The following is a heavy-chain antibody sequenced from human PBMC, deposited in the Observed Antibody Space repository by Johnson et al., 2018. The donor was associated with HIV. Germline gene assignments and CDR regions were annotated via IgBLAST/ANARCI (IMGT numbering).Heavy chain of an antibody. V-gene: IGHV3-13*01. CDR2: IGPGGDT. J-gene: IGHJ3*02. Sequence: VQLVESGGGVVQPGRSLRLSCAASGFTVSSNDMHWVRQATGKGLEWVSTIGPGGDTYYPGSVKGRFTISREHAKNSLYLQMNSLRAEDTAVYYCVRGWNYYGDYSSAFDIWGQGTMVTVSS. CDR3: VRGWNYYGDYSSAFDI. CDR1: GFTVSSND. D-gene: IGHD4-17*01.